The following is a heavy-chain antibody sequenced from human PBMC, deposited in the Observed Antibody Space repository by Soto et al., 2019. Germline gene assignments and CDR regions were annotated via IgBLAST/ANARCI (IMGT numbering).Heavy chain of an antibody. V-gene: IGHV3-20*01. D-gene: IGHD2-15*01. Sequence: GGSLRLSCAASGFTFDDYGMSWVRQAPGKGLEWVSGINWNGGSTGYADSVKGRFTISRDNAKNSLYLQMNSLRAEDTALYHCAREGEVVVAAPTSYYYYYMDVWGKGTTVTVSS. CDR3: AREGEVVVAAPTSYYYYYMDV. CDR2: INWNGGST. CDR1: GFTFDDYG. J-gene: IGHJ6*03.